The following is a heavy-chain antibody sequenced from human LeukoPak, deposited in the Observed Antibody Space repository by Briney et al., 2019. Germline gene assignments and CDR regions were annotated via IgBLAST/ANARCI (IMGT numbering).Heavy chain of an antibody. CDR3: ANSPSSSWTFDY. V-gene: IGHV3-23*01. J-gene: IGHJ4*02. CDR2: VSGSGITI. Sequence: GGSLRLSCAASGFTFSSYAMTWVRQTPGKGLEWVSTVSGSGITIWYADSVKGRFTIARDNSKNTLFLQMDSLRAEDTAVYYRANSPSSSWTFDYWGRGTLVTVSS. D-gene: IGHD6-13*01. CDR1: GFTFSSYA.